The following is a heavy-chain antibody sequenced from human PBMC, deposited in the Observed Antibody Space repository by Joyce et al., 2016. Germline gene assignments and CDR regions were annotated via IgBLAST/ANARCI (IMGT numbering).Heavy chain of an antibody. CDR3: ARESADSSGYYYGLY. CDR1: GGAFSRHS. D-gene: IGHD3-22*01. CDR2: ITPIFGPA. Sequence: QVQLVQSGAEVRQPGSSVRLSCKASGGAFSRHSISWVRQAPGQGLEWMGGITPIFGPATYAPKFQGRGTITVDESTGTAYMELNRLRSEDTAMYYCARESADSSGYYYGLYWGQGALVTVSS. V-gene: IGHV1-69*12. J-gene: IGHJ4*02.